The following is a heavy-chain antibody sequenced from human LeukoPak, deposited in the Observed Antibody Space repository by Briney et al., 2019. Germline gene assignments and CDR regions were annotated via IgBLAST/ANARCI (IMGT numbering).Heavy chain of an antibody. CDR2: ISGSGGST. D-gene: IGHD3-22*01. CDR3: XXXXXXYYDSYAFDI. Sequence: GGSLRLSCAASGFTFSSYAMSWVRQAPGKGLEWVSAISGSGGSTYYADSVKGRFTISRDNSKNTLYLQMNSLRAEDTAVYYCXXXXXXYYDSYAFDIWGQGTMVTVSS. V-gene: IGHV3-23*01. J-gene: IGHJ3*02. CDR1: GFTFSSYA.